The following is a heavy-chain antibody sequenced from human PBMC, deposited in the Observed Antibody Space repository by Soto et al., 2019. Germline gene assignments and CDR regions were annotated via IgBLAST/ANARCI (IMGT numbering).Heavy chain of an antibody. D-gene: IGHD3-3*01. J-gene: IGHJ4*02. CDR2: INAGNGNT. Sequence: QRLEWMGWINAGNGNTKYSQKFQGRVTITRDTSASTAYMELSSLRSEDTAVYYCARDPTRIGVGSNVSAFWGKGTLVTVFS. V-gene: IGHV1-3*01. CDR3: ARDPTRIGVGSNVSAF.